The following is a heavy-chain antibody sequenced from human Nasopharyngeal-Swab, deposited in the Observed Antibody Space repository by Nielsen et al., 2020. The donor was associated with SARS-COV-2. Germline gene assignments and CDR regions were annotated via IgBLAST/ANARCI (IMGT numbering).Heavy chain of an antibody. Sequence: SETLSLTCPVSGGSIMSSSYYWVWIRQPPGKGLEWIGVIYYTGSAHYSPSLKSRVTISVDTSRNQFFLRVASVTAEGTAVYYCARQTGMDVWGQGTSVTVSS. J-gene: IGHJ6*02. CDR3: ARQTGMDV. CDR1: GGSIMSSSYY. V-gene: IGHV4-39*01. CDR2: IYYTGSA.